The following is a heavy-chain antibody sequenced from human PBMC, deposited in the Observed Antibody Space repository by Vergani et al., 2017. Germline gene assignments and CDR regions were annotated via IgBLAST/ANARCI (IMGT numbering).Heavy chain of an antibody. CDR2: ISGNGGST. V-gene: IGHV3-23*04. CDR1: GFTSSNFA. D-gene: IGHD3-16*02. J-gene: IGHJ3*01. Sequence: EVQLVESGGGLVQPGGSLRLSCAATGFTSSNFAMAWVRQAPGKGLEWVSEISGNGGSTFYAASVKGRFTISRDNSNNMLYLQMNNLRAEDTAVYYCAILSSIIQLWPNAFDVWGPGTVVTVSS. CDR3: AILSSIIQLWPNAFDV.